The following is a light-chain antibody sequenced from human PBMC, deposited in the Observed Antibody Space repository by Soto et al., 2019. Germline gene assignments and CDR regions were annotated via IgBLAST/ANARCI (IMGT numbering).Light chain of an antibody. J-gene: IGKJ4*01. Sequence: DIQMTQSPSTLSASVGDRVTITCRASQSVRSWLAWYQQKPGSAPKFLIYDASSLESGVPSRFSGSGSGTEFTLTISNLQPDDFATYYCQQYDNYPLTFRGGTKVEI. V-gene: IGKV1-5*01. CDR3: QQYDNYPLT. CDR1: QSVRSW. CDR2: DAS.